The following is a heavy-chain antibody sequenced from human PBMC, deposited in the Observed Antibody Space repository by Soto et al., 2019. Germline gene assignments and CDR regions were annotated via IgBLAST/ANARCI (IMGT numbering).Heavy chain of an antibody. CDR2: ISAYNGNT. V-gene: IGHV1-18*01. CDR3: AREGIDIVVVVAASYDAFDI. Sequence: QVQLVQSGAEVKKPGASVKVSCKASGYTFTSYGISWVRQAPGQGLEWMGWISAYNGNTNYAQKLHGRVTMTTDTSTSTAHMELRSLRSDDTAVYYCAREGIDIVVVVAASYDAFDIWGQGTMVTVSS. CDR1: GYTFTSYG. J-gene: IGHJ3*02. D-gene: IGHD2-15*01.